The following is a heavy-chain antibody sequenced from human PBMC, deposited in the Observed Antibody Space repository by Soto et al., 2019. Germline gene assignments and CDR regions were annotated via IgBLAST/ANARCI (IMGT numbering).Heavy chain of an antibody. Sequence: GGSLRLSCAASGFTFSSYAMHWVRQAPGKGLEWVAVISYDGSNKYYADSVKGRFTISRDNSKNTLYLQMNSVRAEDTAVYYCAREGDGLSGSYYGMDVWGQGTTVTVSS. CDR3: AREGDGLSGSYYGMDV. V-gene: IGHV3-30-3*01. CDR1: GFTFSSYA. J-gene: IGHJ6*02. D-gene: IGHD3-10*01. CDR2: ISYDGSNK.